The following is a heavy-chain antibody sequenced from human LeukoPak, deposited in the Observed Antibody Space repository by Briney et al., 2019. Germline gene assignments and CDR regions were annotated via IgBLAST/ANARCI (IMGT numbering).Heavy chain of an antibody. V-gene: IGHV1-8*01. CDR3: TRGRGSGSYGTGLDP. Sequence: ASVKVSCKASGYTFTSYDINWVRQATGQGPEWMGWMNPNSGNTGYAQKFQGRVTMTRDTSINTAYMELTSLRSEDTAVDYCTRGRGSGSYGTGLDPWGQGSLVTVSS. J-gene: IGHJ5*02. CDR2: MNPNSGNT. D-gene: IGHD1-26*01. CDR1: GYTFTSYD.